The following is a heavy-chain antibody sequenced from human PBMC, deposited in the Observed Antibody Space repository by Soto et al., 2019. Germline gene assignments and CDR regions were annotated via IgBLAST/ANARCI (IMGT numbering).Heavy chain of an antibody. D-gene: IGHD3-16*01. V-gene: IGHV1-2*02. J-gene: IGHJ5*01. CDR3: ATARRGTVSLLTA. CDR2: LNPYSGAT. Sequence: ASVKVSCQASGYPFSDNHIHWVRQAPGQGLEWMGWLNPYSGATTYAPKYQGRITLTRDTSLSTSYMELIGLKSDDTAVYYCATARRGTVSLLTAWGQGTLVTVSS. CDR1: GYPFSDNH.